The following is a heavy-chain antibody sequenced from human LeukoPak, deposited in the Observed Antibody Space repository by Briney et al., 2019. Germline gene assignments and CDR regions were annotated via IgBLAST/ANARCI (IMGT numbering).Heavy chain of an antibody. V-gene: IGHV3-7*03. D-gene: IGHD6-25*01. CDR1: GFAFNIYG. Sequence: GGSLRLSCLASGFAFNIYGITWVGQAPGRGRKWVANIKQDGSEKQYVDSVKGRFAISRDNAKKSLYLQVDTLRVEDTAVYYCVRGPHIAATSYWGQGTLVTVSS. J-gene: IGHJ4*02. CDR2: IKQDGSEK. CDR3: VRGPHIAATSY.